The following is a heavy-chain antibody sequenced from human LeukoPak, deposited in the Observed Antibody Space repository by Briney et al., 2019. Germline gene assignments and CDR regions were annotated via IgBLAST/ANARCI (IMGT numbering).Heavy chain of an antibody. CDR3: ASRRYGEADY. J-gene: IGHJ4*02. V-gene: IGHV1-18*01. CDR2: ISAYNGNT. CDR1: GGTFSSYG. D-gene: IGHD3-10*01. Sequence: ASVKVSCKASGGTFSSYGISWVRQAPGQGLEWMGWISAYNGNTNYAQKLQGRVTMTTDTSTSTAYMELRSLRSDDTAVYYCASRRYGEADYWGQGTLVTVSS.